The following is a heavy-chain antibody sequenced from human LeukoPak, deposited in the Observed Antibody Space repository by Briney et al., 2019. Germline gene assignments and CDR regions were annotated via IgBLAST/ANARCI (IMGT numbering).Heavy chain of an antibody. Sequence: GGSLRLSCAASGFTFSSYAMSWVRQAPGKGLEWVSAISGSGGSTYYADSVKGRFTISRDNSKNTLSLQMNSLVAEDTAVYYCATRGYSYGARVYYYYYMDVWGKGTTVTVSS. J-gene: IGHJ6*03. D-gene: IGHD5-18*01. V-gene: IGHV3-23*01. CDR1: GFTFSSYA. CDR3: ATRGYSYGARVYYYYYMDV. CDR2: ISGSGGST.